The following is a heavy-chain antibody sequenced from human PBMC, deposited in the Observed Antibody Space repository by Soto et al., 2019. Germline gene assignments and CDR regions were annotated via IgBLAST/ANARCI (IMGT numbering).Heavy chain of an antibody. CDR3: ARHITVTTVGPFYPDY. CDR2: IYYSGST. CDR1: GGSISSSSYY. V-gene: IGHV4-39*01. D-gene: IGHD4-17*01. Sequence: QLQLQESGPGLVKPSETLSLTCTVSGGSISSSSYYWGWIRQPPGKGLEWIGSIYYSGSTYYNPSLKSRVTISVDTSKNQFSLKLSSVTAADTSVYYCARHITVTTVGPFYPDYWGQGTLVTVSS. J-gene: IGHJ4*02.